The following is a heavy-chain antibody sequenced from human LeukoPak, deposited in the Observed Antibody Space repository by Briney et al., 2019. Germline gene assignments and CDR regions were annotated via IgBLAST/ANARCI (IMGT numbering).Heavy chain of an antibody. CDR3: ARGRFQQWLVRELGFDP. CDR1: GYTFTSYD. V-gene: IGHV1-8*01. Sequence: GASVKVSCKASGYTFTSYDINWVRQATGQGLEWMGWMNPNSGNTGYAQKFQGRVTMTRNTSISTAYMELSSLRSEDTAVYYCARGRFQQWLVRELGFDPWGQGTLVTVSS. D-gene: IGHD6-19*01. J-gene: IGHJ5*02. CDR2: MNPNSGNT.